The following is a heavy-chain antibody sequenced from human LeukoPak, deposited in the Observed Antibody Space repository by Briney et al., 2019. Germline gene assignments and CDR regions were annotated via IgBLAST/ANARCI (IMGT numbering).Heavy chain of an antibody. CDR1: GFTFSSYG. J-gene: IGHJ4*02. D-gene: IGHD3-10*01. CDR2: ISYDGSNK. Sequence: PGGSLRLSCAASGFTFSSYGMHWVRQAPGKGLEWVAVISYDGSNKYYADSVKGRFTISRDNSKNTLYLQTNSLRAEDTAVYYCAKDRYYYGSGTPFPVDYWGQGTLVTVSS. V-gene: IGHV3-30*18. CDR3: AKDRYYYGSGTPFPVDY.